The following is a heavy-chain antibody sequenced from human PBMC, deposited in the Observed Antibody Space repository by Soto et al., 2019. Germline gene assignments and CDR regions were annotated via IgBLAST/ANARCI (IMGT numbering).Heavy chain of an antibody. Sequence: ETLSLTCIVSGGSISSSSSYWGWIRQPPGKGLEWIGTIYSGSTYYNPSLKSRVTISVDTSKNQFSLKLSSVAAADTAIYFCATTRGIAVGGSFDYWGQGTLVTVSS. J-gene: IGHJ4*02. CDR3: ATTRGIAVGGSFDY. V-gene: IGHV4-39*01. CDR2: IYSGST. D-gene: IGHD6-13*01. CDR1: GGSISSSSSY.